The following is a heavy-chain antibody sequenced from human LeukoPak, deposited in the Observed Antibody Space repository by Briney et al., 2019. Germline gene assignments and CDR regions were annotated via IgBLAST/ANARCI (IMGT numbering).Heavy chain of an antibody. CDR2: IRSKANSYAT. D-gene: IGHD2-21*01. CDR3: TRHEQGIVVAGKFDY. V-gene: IGHV3-73*01. Sequence: GGSLRLSCAASGFTFSGSAMHWVRQASGKGLEWVGRIRSKANSYATAYAASVKGRFTISRDDSKNTAYPQMNSLKTEDTAVYYCTRHEQGIVVAGKFDYWGQGTLVTVSS. CDR1: GFTFSGSA. J-gene: IGHJ4*02.